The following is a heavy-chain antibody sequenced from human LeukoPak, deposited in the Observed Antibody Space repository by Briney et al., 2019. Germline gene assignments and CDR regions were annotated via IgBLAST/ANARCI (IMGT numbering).Heavy chain of an antibody. Sequence: ASVKVSCKASGGTFSSYAISWVRQAPGQGLEWMGRIIPILGIANYAQKFQGRVTITADKSTSTAYMELSSLRSEDTAVYYCARTSRISTMTVYFDYWGQGTLVTVSS. D-gene: IGHD1-1*01. CDR2: IIPILGIA. J-gene: IGHJ4*02. CDR1: GGTFSSYA. V-gene: IGHV1-69*04. CDR3: ARTSRISTMTVYFDY.